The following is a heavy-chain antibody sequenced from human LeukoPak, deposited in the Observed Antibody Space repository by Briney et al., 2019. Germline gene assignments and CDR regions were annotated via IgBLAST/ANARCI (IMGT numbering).Heavy chain of an antibody. J-gene: IGHJ4*02. V-gene: IGHV3-21*01. D-gene: IGHD1-7*01. CDR2: ISSSGSSI. CDR1: GFTFSSYS. Sequence: KPGGSLRLSCAASGFTFSSYSMNWVRQAPGKGLEWVSYISSSGSSIYYADSVKGRFTMSRDNAKNSLYLQVNSLSAEDTAVYYCTRPRTGTTDYWGQGTLVTVSS. CDR3: TRPRTGTTDY.